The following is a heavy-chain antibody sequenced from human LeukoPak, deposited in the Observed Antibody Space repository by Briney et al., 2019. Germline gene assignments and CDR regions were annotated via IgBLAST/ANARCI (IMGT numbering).Heavy chain of an antibody. Sequence: GGSLRLSCAASGFTFRNYDMSWVRQAPGKGLEWVSSLTTDGGSTEYADSVRGRFTISRDNSKNTLYLQMNSLRAEDTALYYCAKSLVRWAFDYWGQGTLVTVSS. D-gene: IGHD1-26*01. V-gene: IGHV3-23*01. J-gene: IGHJ4*02. CDR1: GFTFRNYD. CDR3: AKSLVRWAFDY. CDR2: LTTDGGST.